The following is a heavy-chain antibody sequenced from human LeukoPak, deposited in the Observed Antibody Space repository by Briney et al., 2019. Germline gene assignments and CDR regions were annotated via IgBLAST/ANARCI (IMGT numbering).Heavy chain of an antibody. V-gene: IGHV3-66*02. Sequence: GGSLRLSCAASGFTVSSNYMSWVRQAPGKGLEWVSVIYSGGSTYYADSVKGRFTISRDNSKNTLYLQMNSLRAEDTAVYNCAKKRGYYDSSGLFDYWGQGTLVTVSS. CDR2: IYSGGST. J-gene: IGHJ4*02. CDR3: AKKRGYYDSSGLFDY. D-gene: IGHD3-22*01. CDR1: GFTVSSNY.